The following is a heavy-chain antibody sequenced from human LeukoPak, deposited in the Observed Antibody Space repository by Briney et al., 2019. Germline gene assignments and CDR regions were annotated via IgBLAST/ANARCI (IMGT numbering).Heavy chain of an antibody. D-gene: IGHD1-1*01. Sequence: SETLSLTCAVSGGSISSGGYSWSWIRQPPGKGLEWIWYIYHSGSTYYNPSLKSRVTISVDRSKNQFSLKLSSVTAADTAVYYCARNSKRGTAHFDYWGQGTLVTVSS. CDR1: GGSISSGGYS. CDR3: ARNSKRGTAHFDY. CDR2: IYHSGST. J-gene: IGHJ4*02. V-gene: IGHV4-30-2*01.